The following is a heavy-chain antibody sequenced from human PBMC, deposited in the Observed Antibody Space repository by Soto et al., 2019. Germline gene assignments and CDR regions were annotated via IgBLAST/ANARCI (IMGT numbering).Heavy chain of an antibody. V-gene: IGHV6-1*01. CDR3: VRAGLTSGTLWFGP. CDR2: TYFRSRWYN. CDR1: GDSVSSKTAA. D-gene: IGHD2-15*01. Sequence: SQTLSLTFAISGDSVSSKTAAWDWIRQSPSRGLEWLGRTYFRSRWYNDYAISVKSRITISPDTSKNQFSLQLNSVTPDDTAVYYCVRAGLTSGTLWFGPWGQGTLVTVSS. J-gene: IGHJ5*02.